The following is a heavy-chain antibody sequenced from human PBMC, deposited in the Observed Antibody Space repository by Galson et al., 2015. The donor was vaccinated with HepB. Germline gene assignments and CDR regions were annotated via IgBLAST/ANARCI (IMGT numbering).Heavy chain of an antibody. Sequence: LSLTCSVSGVLISSGDYFWTWIRHHPGKGLEWIGYIYDSGSTFYNPSLSRRVTISKDTSKNHFSLSLTSVTGADTATYYCARGGAYNGLDVWGQGTTVTVSS. V-gene: IGHV4-31*03. CDR2: IYDSGST. CDR1: GVLISSGDYF. CDR3: ARGGAYNGLDV. J-gene: IGHJ6*02. D-gene: IGHD4/OR15-4a*01.